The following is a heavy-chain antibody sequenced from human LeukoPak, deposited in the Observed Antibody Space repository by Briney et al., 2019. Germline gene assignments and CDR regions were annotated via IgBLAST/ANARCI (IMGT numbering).Heavy chain of an antibody. J-gene: IGHJ6*03. D-gene: IGHD5-18*01. CDR1: GYSFTSYW. Sequence: GESLKISCKGSGYSFTSYWIGWVRQMPGKGLEWMGIIYPGDSDTRYSPSFQGQVTISADKSISTAYLQWSSLKASDTAMYYCARHVGIGYSYCLDYYYYMDVWGKGTTVTVSS. V-gene: IGHV5-51*01. CDR3: ARHVGIGYSYCLDYYYYMDV. CDR2: IYPGDSDT.